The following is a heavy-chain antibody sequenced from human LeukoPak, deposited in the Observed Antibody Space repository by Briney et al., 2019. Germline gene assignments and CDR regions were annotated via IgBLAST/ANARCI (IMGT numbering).Heavy chain of an antibody. CDR1: GGSISSYY. CDR2: IYYSGST. J-gene: IGHJ4*02. CDR3: ASLISSGWYFGY. Sequence: SETLSLTCTVSGGSISSYYWGWIRQPPGKGLEWIGSIYYSGSTYYNPSLKSRVTISVDTSKNQFSLKLSSVTAADTAVYYCASLISSGWYFGYWGQGTLVTVSS. V-gene: IGHV4-39*07. D-gene: IGHD6-19*01.